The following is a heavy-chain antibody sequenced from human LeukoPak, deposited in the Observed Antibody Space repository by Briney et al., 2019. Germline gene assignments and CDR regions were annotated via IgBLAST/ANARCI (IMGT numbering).Heavy chain of an antibody. CDR3: AKVMGSRLNHDAFDI. Sequence: GGSLRLSCAASGFTFTSYAMSWVPHTPRKGLEWVSGITGGGGRIYYADSVKGRFTISRDNSKNTLYLQMNSLRAEDTAVYYCAKVMGSRLNHDAFDIWGQETMVTVSS. J-gene: IGHJ3*02. CDR1: GFTFTSYA. CDR2: ITGGGGRI. V-gene: IGHV3-23*01. D-gene: IGHD3-10*01.